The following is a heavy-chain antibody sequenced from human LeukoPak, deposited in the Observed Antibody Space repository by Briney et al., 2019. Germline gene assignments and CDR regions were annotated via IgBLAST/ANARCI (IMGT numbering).Heavy chain of an antibody. CDR2: ISAYNGNT. CDR1: GYTFTSYG. D-gene: IGHD3-10*01. V-gene: IGHV1-18*04. CDR3: ARVYYGSGSYYVAYYGMDV. Sequence: GASVKVSCKASGYTFTSYGISWVRQAPGQGLEWMGWISAYNGNTNYAQKLQGRVTMATDTSTSTAYMELRSLRSDDTAVYYCARVYYGSGSYYVAYYGMDVWGKGTTVTVSP. J-gene: IGHJ6*04.